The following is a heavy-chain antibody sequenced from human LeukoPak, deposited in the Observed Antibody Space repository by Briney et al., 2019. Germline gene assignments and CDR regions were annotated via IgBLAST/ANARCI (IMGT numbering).Heavy chain of an antibody. CDR2: ISSSSSYI. Sequence: GGSLRLSCAASGFTFSSYSMNWVRQAPGKGLEWVSSISSSSSYIYYADSVKGRFTISRDNAKNSLYLQMNSLRLEDTAVYYCARMRSSTSCSYFDYWGQGTLVTVSS. J-gene: IGHJ4*02. CDR3: ARMRSSTSCSYFDY. D-gene: IGHD2-2*01. CDR1: GFTFSSYS. V-gene: IGHV3-21*01.